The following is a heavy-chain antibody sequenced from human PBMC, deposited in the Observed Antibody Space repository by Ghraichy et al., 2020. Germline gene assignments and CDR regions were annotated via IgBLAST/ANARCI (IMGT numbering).Heavy chain of an antibody. J-gene: IGHJ4*02. CDR3: ASAYSSAWKF. V-gene: IGHV3-48*02. Sequence: GGSLRLSCAASGFTFSSYSMNWVRQAPGKALGWVSYISSSSSTIYYADSVKGRFTISRDNAKNSLYLQMNSLRDEDTAVDYWASAYSSAWKFWGKGTLVTVSS. D-gene: IGHD6-19*01. CDR1: GFTFSSYS. CDR2: ISSSSSTI.